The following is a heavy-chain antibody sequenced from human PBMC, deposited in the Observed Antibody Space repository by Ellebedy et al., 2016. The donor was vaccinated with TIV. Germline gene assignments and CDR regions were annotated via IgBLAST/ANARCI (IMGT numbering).Heavy chain of an antibody. CDR1: GFTFSTYS. Sequence: GGSLRLXXAASGFTFSTYSMNWVRQAPGKGLEWVSSISSNSDYIHYADSVKGRFTISRDNAKNSLYLQMNSLRAEDTAVYYCARGGYDFWSGYSPFDYWGQGTLVTVSS. V-gene: IGHV3-21*01. CDR3: ARGGYDFWSGYSPFDY. J-gene: IGHJ4*02. D-gene: IGHD3-3*01. CDR2: ISSNSDYI.